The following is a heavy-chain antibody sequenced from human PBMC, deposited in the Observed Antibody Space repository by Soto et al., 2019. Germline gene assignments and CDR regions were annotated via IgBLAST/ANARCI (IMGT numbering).Heavy chain of an antibody. CDR3: ARGLGLYYFDY. CDR1: GYTFTSYA. CDR2: INAGNGNT. D-gene: IGHD1-26*01. V-gene: IGHV1-3*01. J-gene: IGHJ4*02. Sequence: GASVKVSCKASGYTFTSYAMHWVRQAPGQRLEWMGWINAGNGNTKYSQKFQGRVTITRDTSASTAYMELSSLRFKDTAVYYCARGLGLYYFDYWGQGTLVTVSS.